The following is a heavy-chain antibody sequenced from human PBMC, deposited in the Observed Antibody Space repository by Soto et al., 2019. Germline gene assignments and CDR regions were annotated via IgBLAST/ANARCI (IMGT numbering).Heavy chain of an antibody. D-gene: IGHD6-6*01. Sequence: GESLKISCAPSGFTFSSYAMSWVRQAPGKGLEWVSAISASAATTYYADSVKGRFTISRDNSKNTLYVQMNSLRAEDTAIYYCAKLGAYSTSAIDSWGQGALVTVSS. V-gene: IGHV3-23*01. CDR3: AKLGAYSTSAIDS. CDR2: ISASAATT. J-gene: IGHJ4*02. CDR1: GFTFSSYA.